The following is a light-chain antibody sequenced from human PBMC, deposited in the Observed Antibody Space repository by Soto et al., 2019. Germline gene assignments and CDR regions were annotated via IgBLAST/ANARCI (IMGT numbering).Light chain of an antibody. CDR1: SSNIGSNP. Sequence: QSVLTQPPSASGTPGQRVTISCSGSSSNIGSNPVNWFQQFPGMAPKLLIYGNNQRPSGVPDRFSGSKSGTSASLAISGLQSEDEADYYCAAWDDSLKGVFGTGTKVTVL. CDR3: AAWDDSLKGV. J-gene: IGLJ1*01. V-gene: IGLV1-44*01. CDR2: GNN.